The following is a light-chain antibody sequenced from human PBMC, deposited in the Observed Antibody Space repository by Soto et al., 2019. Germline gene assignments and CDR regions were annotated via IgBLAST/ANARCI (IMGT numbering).Light chain of an antibody. V-gene: IGLV2-14*03. CDR3: SSYTSGSTPYV. CDR1: SSDVGAYDY. CDR2: DVT. J-gene: IGLJ1*01. Sequence: QSVLTQPASVSGSPGQSITISCTGTSSDVGAYDYVPWYQQYPGKAPKLMIYDVTDRPSGVSDRFFGSKSGNTASLTISGRQAEDEADYYCSSYTSGSTPYVFGTGTKLTVL.